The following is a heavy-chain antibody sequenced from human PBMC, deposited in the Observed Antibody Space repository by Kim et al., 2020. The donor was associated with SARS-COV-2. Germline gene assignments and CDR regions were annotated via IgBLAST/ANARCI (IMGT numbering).Heavy chain of an antibody. V-gene: IGHV3-23*01. J-gene: IGHJ4*01. Sequence: GGSLRLSCAVSGFTFITYAMSWVRQAPGKGLEWVSGVSGSAGSTYYLDSVKGRFTVSRDMSENTVYLQMNSLRAEDTAIYYCATYGSGSHSTGYYFEYWG. D-gene: IGHD3-10*01. CDR1: GFTFITYA. CDR3: ATYGSGSHSTGYYFEY. CDR2: VSGSAGST.